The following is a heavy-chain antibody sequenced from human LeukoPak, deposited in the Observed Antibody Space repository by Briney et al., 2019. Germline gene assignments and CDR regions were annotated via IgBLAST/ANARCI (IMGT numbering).Heavy chain of an antibody. CDR1: GGSISSYY. CDR2: IYTSGST. Sequence: PSETLSLTCTVSGGSISSYYWSWIRQPAGKGLEWIGRIYTSGSTNYNPSLKSRVTISVDTSKTQFSLKLSSLTAADTAVYYCARDRYNWNDDNYYFDYWGQGTLVTVSS. CDR3: ARDRYNWNDDNYYFDY. D-gene: IGHD1-1*01. J-gene: IGHJ4*02. V-gene: IGHV4-4*07.